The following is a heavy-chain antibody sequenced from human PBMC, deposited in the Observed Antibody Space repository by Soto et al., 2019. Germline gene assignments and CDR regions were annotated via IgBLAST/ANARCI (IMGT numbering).Heavy chain of an antibody. CDR3: ARENDYYGSGNKPYYYYGMDV. CDR1: GGSVSSGSYY. Sequence: SETLSLTCTVSGGSVSSGSYYWSWIRQPPGKGLEWIGYIYYSGSTNYNPSLKSRVTISVGTSKNQFSLKLSSVTAADTAVYYCARENDYYGSGNKPYYYYGMDVWGQGTTVTVSS. J-gene: IGHJ6*02. D-gene: IGHD3-10*01. V-gene: IGHV4-61*01. CDR2: IYYSGST.